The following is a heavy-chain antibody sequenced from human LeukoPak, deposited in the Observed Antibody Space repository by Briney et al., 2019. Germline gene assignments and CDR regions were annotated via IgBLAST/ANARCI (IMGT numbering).Heavy chain of an antibody. CDR2: ISGSGGST. CDR3: ARDRRDYDSSGYYLY. CDR1: GFTFSSYA. V-gene: IGHV3-23*01. J-gene: IGHJ4*02. Sequence: GGSLRLSCAASGFTFSSYAMSWVRQAPGKGLEWVSAISGSGGSTYYADSVKGRFTISRDNSKNTLYLQMNSLRAEDTAVYYCARDRRDYDSSGYYLYWGQGTLVTVSS. D-gene: IGHD3-22*01.